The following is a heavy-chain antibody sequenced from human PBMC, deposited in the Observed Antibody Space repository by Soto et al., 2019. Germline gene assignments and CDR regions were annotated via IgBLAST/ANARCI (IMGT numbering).Heavy chain of an antibody. CDR2: ISGSGGST. CDR3: AKAVSSSWFFFDY. V-gene: IGHV3-23*01. D-gene: IGHD6-13*01. Sequence: SLRLSCAASGFTFSSYAMSWVRQAPGKGLEWVSAISGSGGSTYYADSVKGRFTISRDNSKNTLYLQMNSLRAEDTAVYYCAKAVSSSWFFFDYWGQGTLVTVSS. CDR1: GFTFSSYA. J-gene: IGHJ4*02.